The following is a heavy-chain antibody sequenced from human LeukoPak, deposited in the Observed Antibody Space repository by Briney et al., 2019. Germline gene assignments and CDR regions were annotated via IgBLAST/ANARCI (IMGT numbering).Heavy chain of an antibody. J-gene: IGHJ3*02. CDR1: GGSISSYY. CDR3: ARLAQLSAFDI. Sequence: SETLSLTCTVSGGSISSYYWSWVRQPPGKGLEWIGYIYYGGSTNYNPSLKSRVTISVDTSRNQFSLKLSSVTAADTAVYYCARLAQLSAFDIWGQGTMVTVSS. V-gene: IGHV4-59*08. CDR2: IYYGGST. D-gene: IGHD5-18*01.